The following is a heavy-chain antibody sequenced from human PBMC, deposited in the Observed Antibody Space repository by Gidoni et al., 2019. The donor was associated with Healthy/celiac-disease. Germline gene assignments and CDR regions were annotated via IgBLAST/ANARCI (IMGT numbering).Heavy chain of an antibody. V-gene: IGHV1-69*06. Sequence: QVQLVQSGAEVKKPGSSVKVSCKASGGTFSSSAISWVRPAPGQGLEWMGGIIPICGTANDAQKFQGRVTINADKSTSTAYMELSSLRSEDTAVYYCARDEWNYYDSSGYGAFDIWGQGTMVTVSS. CDR3: ARDEWNYYDSSGYGAFDI. CDR1: GGTFSSSA. J-gene: IGHJ3*02. CDR2: IIPICGTA. D-gene: IGHD3-22*01.